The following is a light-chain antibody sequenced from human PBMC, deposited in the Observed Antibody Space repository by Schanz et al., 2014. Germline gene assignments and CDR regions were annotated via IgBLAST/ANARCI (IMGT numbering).Light chain of an antibody. J-gene: IGKJ2*01. CDR1: QNINSS. V-gene: IGKV1-8*01. CDR2: TAS. CDR3: QHLDTYPRT. Sequence: AIRMTQSPSSLSASTGDRVTITCRASQNINSSLAWYQQRPGQAPKLLIYTASTLQSGVPSRFSGSGSGTDFTLTISSLQPEDVATYYCQHLDTYPRTFGQGTKLEIK.